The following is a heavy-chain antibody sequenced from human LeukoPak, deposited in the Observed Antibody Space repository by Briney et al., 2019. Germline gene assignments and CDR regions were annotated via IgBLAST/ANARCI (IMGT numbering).Heavy chain of an antibody. Sequence: GASVKVSCKASGYTFTSYAMHWVRQAPGQRLEWMGWINAGNGNTKYSQKFQGRVTITRDTSASTAYMELSSLRSEDTAVYYCARVVNYYGSGSPTPYNWFDPWGQGTLVTVSS. CDR1: GYTFTSYA. V-gene: IGHV1-3*01. D-gene: IGHD3-10*01. CDR3: ARVVNYYGSGSPTPYNWFDP. J-gene: IGHJ5*02. CDR2: INAGNGNT.